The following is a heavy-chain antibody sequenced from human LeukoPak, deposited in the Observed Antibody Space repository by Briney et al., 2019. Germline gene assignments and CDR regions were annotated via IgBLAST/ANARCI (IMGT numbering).Heavy chain of an antibody. Sequence: GASVRVSCKVSGHTLTELSLHWVRQAPGKGLEWMGGLDREAGEMIYSQKFQGRVTMTEDTSTDIAYMEMSSLRSEDTAVYYCATGRTWWDLLNYWGQGTLVTVFS. D-gene: IGHD1-26*01. V-gene: IGHV1-24*01. J-gene: IGHJ4*02. CDR1: GHTLTELS. CDR3: ATGRTWWDLLNY. CDR2: LDREAGEM.